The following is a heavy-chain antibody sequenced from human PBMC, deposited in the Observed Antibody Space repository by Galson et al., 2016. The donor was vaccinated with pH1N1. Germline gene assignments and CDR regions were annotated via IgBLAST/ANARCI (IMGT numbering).Heavy chain of an antibody. CDR3: ARRLGYSYGYGFDF. CDR2: IKRDGSEK. Sequence: SLRLSCAASGFIFSNYAMSWVRQAPGEGLEWVANIKRDGSEKKYVDSVKGRFTISRDNANNFLFLHMNSLRADDTAVYYCARRLGYSYGYGFDFWGQGTLITVSS. CDR1: GFIFSNYA. D-gene: IGHD5-18*01. J-gene: IGHJ4*02. V-gene: IGHV3-7*05.